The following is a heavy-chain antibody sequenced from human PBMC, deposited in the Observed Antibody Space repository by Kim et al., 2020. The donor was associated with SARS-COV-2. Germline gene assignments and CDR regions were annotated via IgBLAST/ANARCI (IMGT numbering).Heavy chain of an antibody. CDR1: GYTFTSYD. J-gene: IGHJ4*02. Sequence: ASVKVSCKASGYTFTSYDINWVRQATGQGLEWMGWMNPNSGNTGYAQKFQGRVTRTRNTSISTAYMELSSLRSEDTAVYYCARGLWGKWELLEGDYWGQGTLVTVSS. D-gene: IGHD1-26*01. CDR3: ARGLWGKWELLEGDY. V-gene: IGHV1-8*01. CDR2: MNPNSGNT.